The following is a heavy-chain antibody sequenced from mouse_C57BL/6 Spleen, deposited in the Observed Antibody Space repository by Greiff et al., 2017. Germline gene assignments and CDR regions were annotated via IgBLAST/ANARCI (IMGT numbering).Heavy chain of an antibody. J-gene: IGHJ1*03. CDR1: GFTFSDYG. D-gene: IGHD4-1*01. CDR2: ISSGSSTI. CDR3: AWRNRDGDWYFDV. V-gene: IGHV5-17*01. Sequence: EVQLVESGGGLVKPGGSLKLSCAASGFTFSDYGMHWVRQAPEKGLEWVAYISSGSSTIYYADTVKGRFTISRDNAKNTLFLQMTSLRSEDTAMYYCAWRNRDGDWYFDVWGTGTTVTVSS.